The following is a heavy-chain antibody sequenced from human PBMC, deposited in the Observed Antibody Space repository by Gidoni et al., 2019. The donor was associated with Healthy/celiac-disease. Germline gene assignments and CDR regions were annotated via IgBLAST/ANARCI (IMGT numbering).Heavy chain of an antibody. V-gene: IGHV3-23*01. CDR3: AKGGSYFHYYYMDV. CDR1: GFTFSSYA. D-gene: IGHD1-26*01. Sequence: EVQLLESGGGLVQPGGSLRLPCSASGFTFSSYAMSWVRQAPGKGLEWGSVISGSGGSTYYADSVKGRFTISRDNSKNTLYLQMNSLRAEDTALYYCAKGGSYFHYYYMDVWGKGTTVTVSS. CDR2: ISGSGGST. J-gene: IGHJ6*03.